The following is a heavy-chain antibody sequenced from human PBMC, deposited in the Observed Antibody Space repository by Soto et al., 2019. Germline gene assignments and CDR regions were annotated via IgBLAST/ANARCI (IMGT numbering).Heavy chain of an antibody. CDR1: GGSFSNSA. J-gene: IGHJ6*02. Sequence: QMHLVQSGAEVKKPGSSVKVSCKASGGSFSNSAISWVRQAPGQGLEWMGGIIPSFATGNSAPEFQGRLTITADKSTTTAYMELSSLRSEDTAVYYCARSYYGSGSYWFYGMDVWGQGTTVTVSS. CDR2: IIPSFATG. CDR3: ARSYYGSGSYWFYGMDV. D-gene: IGHD3-10*01. V-gene: IGHV1-69*06.